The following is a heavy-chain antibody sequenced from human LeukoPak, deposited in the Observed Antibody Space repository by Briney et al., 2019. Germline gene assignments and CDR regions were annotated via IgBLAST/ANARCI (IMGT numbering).Heavy chain of an antibody. Sequence: GASVKVSCKASGYTFTGYYMYWVRQAPGQGLEWMGWIYPNSGDTNYAQKFQGRVTMTRDTSISTAYMELSGLRSEDTAVYYCARDGQSMMVEFDLWGQGTLVTVSS. D-gene: IGHD2-15*01. V-gene: IGHV1-2*02. CDR1: GYTFTGYY. J-gene: IGHJ4*02. CDR2: IYPNSGDT. CDR3: ARDGQSMMVEFDL.